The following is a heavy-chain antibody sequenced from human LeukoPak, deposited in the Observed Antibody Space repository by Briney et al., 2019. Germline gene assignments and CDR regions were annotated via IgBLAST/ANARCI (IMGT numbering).Heavy chain of an antibody. V-gene: IGHV3-23*01. CDR1: GFTFSSYA. D-gene: IGHD3-22*01. Sequence: GGSLRLSCAASGFTFSSYAMSWVRHAPGKGLEWVSAISGSGGSTYYADSVKGRFTISRDNSKNTLYLQMNSLRAEDTAVYYCAKSIYDSSGYYTGYDAFDIWGRGTMVTVSS. J-gene: IGHJ3*02. CDR3: AKSIYDSSGYYTGYDAFDI. CDR2: ISGSGGST.